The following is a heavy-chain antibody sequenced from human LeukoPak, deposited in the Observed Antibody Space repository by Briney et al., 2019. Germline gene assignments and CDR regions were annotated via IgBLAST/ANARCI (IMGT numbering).Heavy chain of an antibody. J-gene: IGHJ4*02. Sequence: GGSLRLSCAASGFTFSSCGMHWVRQTPGKGLECVAFIRYDGGNQYYTDSVKGRFTISRDNSKNTIYLQMNSLRAEDTAVYYCAKAPVPLWSGQGDYFDYWGQGTLVTVSS. D-gene: IGHD3-3*01. CDR3: AKAPVPLWSGQGDYFDY. CDR2: IRYDGGNQ. V-gene: IGHV3-30*02. CDR1: GFTFSSCG.